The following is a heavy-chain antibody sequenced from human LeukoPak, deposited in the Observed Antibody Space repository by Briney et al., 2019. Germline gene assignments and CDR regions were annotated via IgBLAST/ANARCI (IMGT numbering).Heavy chain of an antibody. CDR2: VFYSGST. CDR3: ARRRQNYAVDV. CDR1: GGSISSTSYY. V-gene: IGHV4-39*01. Sequence: SETLSLTCTVSGGSISSTSYYWGWIRQPPGKGLAWIGTVFYSGSTYYNPSLKSRITISLDTSKTQFSLRLSSVTAADTAVYFCARRRQNYAVDVWGQGTTVTVSS. J-gene: IGHJ6*02.